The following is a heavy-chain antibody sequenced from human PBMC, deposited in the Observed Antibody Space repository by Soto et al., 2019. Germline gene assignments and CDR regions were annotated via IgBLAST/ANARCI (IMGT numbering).Heavy chain of an antibody. CDR3: GRFGAAATNYYYYYGMDV. CDR2: INPNSGGT. V-gene: IGHV1-2*04. J-gene: IGHJ6*02. Sequence: ASVKVSCKASGYTFTGYYMHWVRQAPGQGLEWMGWINPNSGGTNYAQKFQGWVTMTRDTSISTAYMELSRLRSDDTAVYYCGRFGAAATNYYYYYGMDVWGQGTTVTVSS. CDR1: GYTFTGYY. D-gene: IGHD6-13*01.